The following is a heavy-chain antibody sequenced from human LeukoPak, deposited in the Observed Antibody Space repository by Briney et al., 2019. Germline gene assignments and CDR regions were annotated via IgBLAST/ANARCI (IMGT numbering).Heavy chain of an antibody. CDR2: INSDGSST. CDR1: GXTFSNYW. CDR3: AAYDSSGYSGKYFQH. D-gene: IGHD3-22*01. V-gene: IGHV3-74*01. J-gene: IGHJ1*01. Sequence: GGSLRLSCAASGXTFSNYWMRWVRQAPGKGLVWVSRINSDGSSTSYADSVKGRFTISRDNAKNTLYLQMNSLRAEDTAVYYCAAYDSSGYSGKYFQHWGQGTLVTVSS.